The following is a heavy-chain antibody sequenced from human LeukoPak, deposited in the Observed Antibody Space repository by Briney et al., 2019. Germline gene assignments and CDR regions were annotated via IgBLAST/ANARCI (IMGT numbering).Heavy chain of an antibody. Sequence: ASVKVSCKASGYAFTGYYMHWVRQAPGQGLEWMGWINPNSGGTNYAQKFQGRVTMTRDTSISTAYMELSRLRSDDTAVYYCARGKKLRFLEWLFNGDYWGQGTLVTVSS. V-gene: IGHV1-2*02. D-gene: IGHD3-3*01. CDR3: ARGKKLRFLEWLFNGDY. J-gene: IGHJ4*02. CDR2: INPNSGGT. CDR1: GYAFTGYY.